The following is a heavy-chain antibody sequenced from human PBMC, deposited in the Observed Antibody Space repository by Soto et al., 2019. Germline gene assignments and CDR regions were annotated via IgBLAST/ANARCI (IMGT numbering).Heavy chain of an antibody. CDR1: GFTFSSYT. CDR3: AREDRSGYCPNDAFDI. V-gene: IGHV3-64*01. D-gene: IGHD3-22*01. CDR2: ISSNGGST. Sequence: EVQLVESGGGLVQPGGSLRLSCAASGFTFSSYTMHWVRQAPGKGLEYVSAISSNGGSTYYANSVKGRFTISRDNSKNTLYLQMGSLRAEDMAVYYCAREDRSGYCPNDAFDIWGQGTMVTVSS. J-gene: IGHJ3*02.